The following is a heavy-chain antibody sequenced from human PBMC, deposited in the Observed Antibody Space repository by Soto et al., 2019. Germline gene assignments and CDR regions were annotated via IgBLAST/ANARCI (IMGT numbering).Heavy chain of an antibody. J-gene: IGHJ4*01. Sequence: PGGSLRLSCAASRFTSGYHAMNWVRQAPGKGLEWVSTISSNGENTHYADSVKGRFIISSDNSSNTVALQMNSLRVEDTAIYYCVPWVSDNFDSWGQGTLVTVSS. CDR3: VPWVSDNFDS. CDR2: ISSNGENT. CDR1: RFTSGYHA. D-gene: IGHD6-13*01. V-gene: IGHV3-23*01.